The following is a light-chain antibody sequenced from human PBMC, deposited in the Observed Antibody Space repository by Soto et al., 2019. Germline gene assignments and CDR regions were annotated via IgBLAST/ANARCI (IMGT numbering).Light chain of an antibody. CDR3: QEYGSSIFT. CDR1: QSVGSSY. V-gene: IGKV3-20*01. CDR2: GAS. J-gene: IGKJ3*01. Sequence: EIVLTQSPGTLSLSPGERATLSCRASQSVGSSYLAWYQQKPGQAPRLLIYGASSRATGIPDRFSGSGSGTDFTHTISRLEPEDFAVYYCQEYGSSIFTFGPGTKVDIK.